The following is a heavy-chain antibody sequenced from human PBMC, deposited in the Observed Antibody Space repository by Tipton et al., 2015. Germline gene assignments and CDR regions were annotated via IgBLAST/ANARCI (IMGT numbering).Heavy chain of an antibody. J-gene: IGHJ6*02. CDR2: ISFSDTT. V-gene: IGHV4-61*01. CDR3: ARDLEHGMDV. Sequence: GLVKPSETLSLTCAVSAYSISTDYYWVWIRQPPGKGLEWIGYISFSDTTHYNPSLKSRITISLNTSRNQFSLKMSSVTAADTAVYFCARDLEHGMDVWGQGTTVTVS. CDR1: AYSISTDYY.